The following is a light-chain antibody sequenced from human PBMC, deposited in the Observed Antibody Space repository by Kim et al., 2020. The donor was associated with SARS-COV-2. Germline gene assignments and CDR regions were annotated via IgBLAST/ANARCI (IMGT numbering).Light chain of an antibody. CDR3: ASFTNRKTYV. CDR1: SSDVGGYNY. CDR2: DVT. Sequence: QSALTQPASVFGSPGQSLTISCIGTSSDVGGYNYVSWYQQHPGKAPKLIISDVTKRPSGVSNRFSGSKSANTASLTISGLQSEDEADYHCASFTNRKTYVFGTGTKVTVL. V-gene: IGLV2-14*03. J-gene: IGLJ1*01.